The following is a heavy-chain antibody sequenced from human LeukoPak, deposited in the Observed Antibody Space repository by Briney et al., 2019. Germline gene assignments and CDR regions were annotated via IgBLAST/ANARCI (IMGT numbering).Heavy chain of an antibody. Sequence: ASVKVSCKASGGTFISYAISWVRQAPGQGLEWMGGIIPIFGTANYAQKFQGRVTITADESTSTAYMELSSLRSEDTAVYYCARDRPGYSSGWYPQRYYGMDVCGQGTTVTVSS. D-gene: IGHD6-19*01. J-gene: IGHJ6*02. CDR2: IIPIFGTA. CDR3: ARDRPGYSSGWYPQRYYGMDV. CDR1: GGTFISYA. V-gene: IGHV1-69*13.